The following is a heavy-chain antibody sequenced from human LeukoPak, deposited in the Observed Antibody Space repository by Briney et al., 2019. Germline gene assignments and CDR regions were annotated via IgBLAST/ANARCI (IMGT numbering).Heavy chain of an antibody. V-gene: IGHV3-23*01. CDR1: GFTFSSNA. CDR2: ITGSGDAT. Sequence: PGGSLRLSCAASGFTFSSNAMSWVRQSPGRGLEWVSAITGSGDATYYADSVQGRFTISRDNSKNTLYLQMNSLRAEDTAVYYCARDLSRCSSTSCPYYYYYYYMDVWGKGTTVTVSS. CDR3: ARDLSRCSSTSCPYYYYYYYMDV. D-gene: IGHD2-2*01. J-gene: IGHJ6*03.